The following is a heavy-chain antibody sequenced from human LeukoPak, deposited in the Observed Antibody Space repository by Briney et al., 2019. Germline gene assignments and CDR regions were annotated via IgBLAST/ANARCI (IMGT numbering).Heavy chain of an antibody. V-gene: IGHV4-4*02. CDR3: GRRGSYSSSSRYWFDP. J-gene: IGHJ5*02. Sequence: SETLSLTCAVSSDSISSSNWWNWVRQSPGKGLEWIGEIFQSGSTSYNPSLKSRVTISLDKSKNQFSLKLNSVTAADTAIYYCGRRGSYSSSSRYWFDPWGQGTLVTVSS. D-gene: IGHD6-6*01. CDR2: IFQSGST. CDR1: SDSISSSNW.